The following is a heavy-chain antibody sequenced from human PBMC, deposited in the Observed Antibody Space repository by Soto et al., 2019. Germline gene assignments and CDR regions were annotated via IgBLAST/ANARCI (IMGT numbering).Heavy chain of an antibody. CDR3: AREAPPASGYDY. CDR1: GGSISSYY. J-gene: IGHJ4*02. Sequence: SETLSLTCTVSGGSISSYYWSWIRQPPGKGLEWIGYIYYSGSTNYNPSLKSRVTISVDTSKNQFSLKLSSVTAADTAVYYCAREAPPASGYDYWGQGILVTVSS. CDR2: IYYSGST. V-gene: IGHV4-59*12. D-gene: IGHD5-12*01.